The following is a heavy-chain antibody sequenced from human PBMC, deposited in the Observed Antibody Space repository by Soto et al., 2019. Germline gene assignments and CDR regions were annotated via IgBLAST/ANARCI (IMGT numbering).Heavy chain of an antibody. CDR1: GGPSINYA. J-gene: IGHJ4*02. D-gene: IGHD1-1*01. V-gene: IGHV1-69*01. CDR3: ATYKPSRGGVPIFDH. Sequence: QVQLVQSGAEVKKPGSTVKVSCKASGGPSINYAITWVRQAPGQGLEWMGGIIPLFKRTNHAENFQGRVAITTDDFTSTTSLEMNTLRSDDTAVYYCATYKPSRGGVPIFDHWGQGTLVSVSS. CDR2: IIPLFKRT.